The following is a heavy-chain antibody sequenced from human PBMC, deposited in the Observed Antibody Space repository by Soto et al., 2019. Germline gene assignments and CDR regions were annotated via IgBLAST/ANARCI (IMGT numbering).Heavy chain of an antibody. Sequence: GGSLRLSCAASGFTFSSYSMNWVRQAPGKGLEWVSSISSSSSYIYYADSVKGRFTISRDNAKNSLYLQMNSLRAEDTAVYYCARAAPKFHIVVVPAAILVEHGDYYYYYGMDVWGQGTTVTVSS. CDR1: GFTFSSYS. J-gene: IGHJ6*02. CDR3: ARAAPKFHIVVVPAAILVEHGDYYYYYGMDV. CDR2: ISSSSSYI. V-gene: IGHV3-21*01. D-gene: IGHD2-2*01.